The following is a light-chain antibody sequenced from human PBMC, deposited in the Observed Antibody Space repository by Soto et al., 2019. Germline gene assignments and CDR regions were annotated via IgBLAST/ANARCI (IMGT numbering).Light chain of an antibody. CDR3: MQALRTPHT. V-gene: IGKV2-28*01. CDR2: LGS. CDR1: QSLLHSNGYNY. Sequence: DIVMTQSPLSLPVTPGEPASISCRSSQSLLHSNGYNYLDWYLQKPGQSPQLLIYLGSNRASGVPDRFSGSGSGTDFTLKISRVEDEDVGVYYCMQALRTPHTFGQGTKVDIK. J-gene: IGKJ2*01.